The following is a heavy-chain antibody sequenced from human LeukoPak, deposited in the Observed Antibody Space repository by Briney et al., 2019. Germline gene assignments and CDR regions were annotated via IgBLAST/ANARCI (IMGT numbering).Heavy chain of an antibody. D-gene: IGHD6-13*01. CDR3: AKDRTYSSSWYGGGY. CDR1: GFTFISYS. CDR2: IGGNGGGK. Sequence: PGGSLRLSCAASGFTFISYSMNWVPQAPGRGLEWVSIIGGNGGGKYYADSVKGRFTISRDNSKNTLYLQMNSLRAEDTAVYYCAKDRTYSSSWYGGGYWGQGTLVTVSS. J-gene: IGHJ4*02. V-gene: IGHV3-23*01.